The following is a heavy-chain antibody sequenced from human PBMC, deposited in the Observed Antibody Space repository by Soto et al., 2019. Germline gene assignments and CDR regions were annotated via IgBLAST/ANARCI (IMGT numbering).Heavy chain of an antibody. J-gene: IGHJ4*02. Sequence: SETLSLTCTVSGGSISSGGYYWSWIRQHPGKGLEWIGYIFYSVSTNYNPSLKCRVTISVDTSKNQFSLKLSSVTAADTAVYYCARVYTSQWEYFDYWGQGTLVTVSS. CDR1: GGSISSGGYY. CDR3: ARVYTSQWEYFDY. CDR2: IFYSVST. D-gene: IGHD1-26*01. V-gene: IGHV4-61*08.